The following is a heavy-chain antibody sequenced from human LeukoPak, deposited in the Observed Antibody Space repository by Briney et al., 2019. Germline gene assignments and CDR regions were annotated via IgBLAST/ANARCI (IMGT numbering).Heavy chain of an antibody. CDR2: ISKDGSNK. V-gene: IGHV3-30-3*01. CDR1: GCTFNSYA. Sequence: PGRSLRLSCTASGCTFNSYAMHWVRQAPGKGLEWVAVISKDGSNKYCVDSVKGRFTISRDNSKNTVYLQMSSLRTEDTAVYYCAREDQQLPDYWGQGTLVTVSS. D-gene: IGHD6-13*01. CDR3: AREDQQLPDY. J-gene: IGHJ4*02.